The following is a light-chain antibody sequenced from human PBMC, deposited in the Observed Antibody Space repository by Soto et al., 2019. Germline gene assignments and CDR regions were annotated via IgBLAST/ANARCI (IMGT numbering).Light chain of an antibody. V-gene: IGLV2-23*01. CDR3: CSYANTTTV. CDR2: EGS. J-gene: IGLJ3*02. CDR1: SSDIGTYYF. Sequence: QSVLTQPASVSGSPGQSITISCTGVSSDIGTYYFVSWYQHHSGKAPKLMIYEGSKRPSGVSNRFSGSKSDNTASLTFSGLQAEDEADYYCCSYANTTTVFGAGTKLTVL.